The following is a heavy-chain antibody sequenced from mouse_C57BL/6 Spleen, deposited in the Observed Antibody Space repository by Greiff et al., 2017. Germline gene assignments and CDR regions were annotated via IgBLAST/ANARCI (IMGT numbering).Heavy chain of an antibody. Sequence: EVNVVESEGGLVQPGSSMKLSCTASGFTFSDYYMAWVRQVPEKGLEWVANINYDGSSTYYLDSLKSRFIISRDNVKNILYLQMSSLKSEDTATYYCARDSPYYYGSSLAPYAMDYWGQGPSVTVSS. J-gene: IGHJ4*01. CDR3: ARDSPYYYGSSLAPYAMDY. CDR2: INYDGSST. D-gene: IGHD1-1*01. CDR1: GFTFSDYY. V-gene: IGHV5-16*01.